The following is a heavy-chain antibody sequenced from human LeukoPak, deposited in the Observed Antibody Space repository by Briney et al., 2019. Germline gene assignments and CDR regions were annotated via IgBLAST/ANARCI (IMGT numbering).Heavy chain of an antibody. CDR2: ISPSGGST. CDR1: GYTFTSNN. Sequence: ASVKVSCKAFGYTFTSNNMHWVRQAPGQGPGWMGVISPSGGSTTYAQKFQGRVTLTRDMSTSTDYLELSSLRSEDTAVYYCARDNSVRDEAWWFNPWGQGTLVTVSS. CDR3: ARDNSVRDEAWWFNP. V-gene: IGHV1-46*01. D-gene: IGHD5-24*01. J-gene: IGHJ5*02.